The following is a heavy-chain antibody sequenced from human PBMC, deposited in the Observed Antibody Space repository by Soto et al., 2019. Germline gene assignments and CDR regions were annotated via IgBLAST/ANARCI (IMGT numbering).Heavy chain of an antibody. Sequence: PGGSLRLSCAASGFTFSNAWMNWVRQAPGKGLEWVGRIKSKTDGGTTDYAAPVKGRFTISRDDSKNTLYLQMNSLKTEDTAVYYCTTEPLGYSSSWPRKDFDYWGQGTLVTVSS. CDR3: TTEPLGYSSSWPRKDFDY. D-gene: IGHD6-13*01. CDR1: GFTFSNAW. J-gene: IGHJ4*02. V-gene: IGHV3-15*07. CDR2: IKSKTDGGTT.